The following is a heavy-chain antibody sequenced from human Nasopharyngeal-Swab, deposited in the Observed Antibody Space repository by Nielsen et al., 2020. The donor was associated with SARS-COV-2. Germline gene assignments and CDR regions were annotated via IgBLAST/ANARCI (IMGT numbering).Heavy chain of an antibody. J-gene: IGHJ6*03. D-gene: IGHD3-22*01. CDR3: AREHYYDSSGYYLLYYYYYMDV. CDR1: GFTSSSYS. CDR2: ISSSSSTI. Sequence: GESLKISCAASGFTSSSYSMNWVRQAPGKGLEWVSYISSSSSTIYYADSVKGRFTISRDNAKNSLYLQMNSLRAEDTAVYYCAREHYYDSSGYYLLYYYYYMDVWGKGTTVTVSS. V-gene: IGHV3-48*01.